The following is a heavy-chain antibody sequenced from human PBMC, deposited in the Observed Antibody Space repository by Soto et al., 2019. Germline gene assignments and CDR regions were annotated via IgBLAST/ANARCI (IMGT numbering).Heavy chain of an antibody. CDR3: ARPPNYCDSRGYYGY. V-gene: IGHV3-21*01. CDR1: GFTFSSYS. CDR2: ISSSSSYI. J-gene: IGHJ4*02. D-gene: IGHD3-22*01. Sequence: EVQLVESGGGLVKPGGSLRLSCAASGFTFSSYSMNWVRQAPGKGLEWVSSISSSSSYIYYADSVKGRFTISRDNAKNSLYLQMNSLRSADTAVYYCARPPNYCDSRGYYGYWGQGTLVTVSS.